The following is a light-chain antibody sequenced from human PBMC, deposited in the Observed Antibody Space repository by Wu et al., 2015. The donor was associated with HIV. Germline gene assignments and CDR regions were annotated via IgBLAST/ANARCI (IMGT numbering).Light chain of an antibody. Sequence: EIVLTQSPATLSLSPGERVTLSCRASQWISSSYLAWYQHKPGQSPRLLLYGAFSRPTGIPDRFSGSGSGTDFTLTISRLEPEDFAVYYCQQYGSSPYSFGQGTKLEIK. CDR3: QQYGSSPYS. CDR2: GAF. CDR1: QWISSSY. J-gene: IGKJ2*03. V-gene: IGKV3-20*01.